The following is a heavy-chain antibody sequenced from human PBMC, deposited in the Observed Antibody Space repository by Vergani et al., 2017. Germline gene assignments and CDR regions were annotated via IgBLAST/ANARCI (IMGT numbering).Heavy chain of an antibody. J-gene: IGHJ6*03. CDR3: ERESVETTMRRREYDYYMDV. CDR2: IYYSGNT. Sequence: QVQLQESGPGLVKPSQTLSLTCTVSGGSISSGGYYWSWIRQHPGKGLEWIGYIYYSGNTYFNPSLKNRVSMSADTSKKQVSLKVSSVTAADTAVYYCERESVETTMRRREYDYYMDVWGEGTTVTVSS. V-gene: IGHV4-31*03. D-gene: IGHD5-18*01. CDR1: GGSISSGGYY.